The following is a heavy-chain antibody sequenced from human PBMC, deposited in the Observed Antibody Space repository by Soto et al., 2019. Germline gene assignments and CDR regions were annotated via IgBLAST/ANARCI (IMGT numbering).Heavy chain of an antibody. J-gene: IGHJ5*02. CDR3: ATLKTYTIFGPYKWFDP. Sequence: SETLSLTCTVSGGSISSYYWSWLRQPPGKGLEWIGYIYHSGSTNYNPSLKSRVTISVDKSKNQFSLKLSSMTAADTAVYYCATLKTYTIFGPYKWFDPWGQGTLVTVS. V-gene: IGHV4-59*12. CDR2: IYHSGST. CDR1: GGSISSYY. D-gene: IGHD3-3*01.